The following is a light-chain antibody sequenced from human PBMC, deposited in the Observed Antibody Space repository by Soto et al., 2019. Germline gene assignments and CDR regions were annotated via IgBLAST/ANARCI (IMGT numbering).Light chain of an antibody. CDR3: QSHDSSLHASV. CDR2: GNT. J-gene: IGLJ1*01. V-gene: IGLV1-40*01. CDR1: SSNIGAGYD. Sequence: QSVLTQPPSVSGAPVHRVTISCTGSSSNIGAGYDVHWYLQLPGTAPKLLIYGNTNRPSGVPDRFSGSKSGSSASLAITGLQAEDEADYYCQSHDSSLHASVFGTGTKVTVL.